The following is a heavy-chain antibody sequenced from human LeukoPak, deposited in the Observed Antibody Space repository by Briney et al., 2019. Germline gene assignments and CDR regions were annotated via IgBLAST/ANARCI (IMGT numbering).Heavy chain of an antibody. CDR3: ARSRYDSGTYALEE. Sequence: PSETLSLTCSVSGGSVSSTTYYWGWIRQPPGKGLEWIGSISYGGSTYYNPSLKSRLTISVDTSKNQFSLELSSVTAADTAVYFCARSRYDSGTYALEEWGQGTLATVSS. D-gene: IGHD3-10*01. V-gene: IGHV4-39*01. CDR2: ISYGGST. CDR1: GGSVSSTTYY. J-gene: IGHJ4*02.